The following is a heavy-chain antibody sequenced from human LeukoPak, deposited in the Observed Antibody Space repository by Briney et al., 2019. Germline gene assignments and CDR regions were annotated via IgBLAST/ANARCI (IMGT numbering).Heavy chain of an antibody. Sequence: GGSLRLSCVGSGFSFRSHWVNWVRQSPGKGLEWVANIKPDGSDKYYVDSARGRFTVSRDNAKNSAFLQMNSLRAEDTAIYYCATISAQTFDTWGQGTLFSVSS. J-gene: IGHJ3*02. CDR2: IKPDGSDK. CDR1: GFSFRSHW. V-gene: IGHV3-7*01. D-gene: IGHD5-24*01. CDR3: ATISAQTFDT.